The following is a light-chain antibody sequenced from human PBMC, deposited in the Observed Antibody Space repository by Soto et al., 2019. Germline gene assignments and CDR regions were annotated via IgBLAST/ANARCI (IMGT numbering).Light chain of an antibody. Sequence: QSVLTQPPSVSGTPGQRVIISCSGSSSNIGSNDVNWYQQLPGTAPKLLIYRNNQRPSGVPDRFSGSKSGTSASLAISGLRSEDEADYYCAAWDDSLSGHFGGGTQLTVL. CDR3: AAWDDSLSGH. V-gene: IGLV1-47*01. CDR1: SSNIGSND. J-gene: IGLJ2*01. CDR2: RNN.